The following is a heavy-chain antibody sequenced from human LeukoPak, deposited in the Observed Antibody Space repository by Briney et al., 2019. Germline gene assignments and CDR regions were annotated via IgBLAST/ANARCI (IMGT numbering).Heavy chain of an antibody. CDR3: ARHKGIVNKPFDY. CDR1: GGSISSTTYY. CDR2: LYYSGTS. D-gene: IGHD3-16*02. J-gene: IGHJ4*02. V-gene: IGHV4-39*01. Sequence: SETLSLTCIVSGGSISSTTYYWGWIRQPPGRRLEWIGSLYYSGTSYYSPSLKSRVTMSVDTSKNQFSLKLTSVTAADTAVYYCARHKGIVNKPFDYWGQGTLVTVSS.